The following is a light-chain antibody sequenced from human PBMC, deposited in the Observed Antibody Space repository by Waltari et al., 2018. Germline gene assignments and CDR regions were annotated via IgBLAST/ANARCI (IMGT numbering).Light chain of an antibody. V-gene: IGKV2-28*01. CDR2: LGS. CDR1: QSLLHSNGYNY. Sequence: DIVVTQSSLPLPVTPGEPASISCRSSQSLLHSNGYNYLDWYLQKPGQSPQLLIYLGSNRASGVPDRFSGTGSGTDFTLKINRVQAEDVGVYYCMQSLQALWTFGQGTKVDIK. J-gene: IGKJ1*01. CDR3: MQSLQALWT.